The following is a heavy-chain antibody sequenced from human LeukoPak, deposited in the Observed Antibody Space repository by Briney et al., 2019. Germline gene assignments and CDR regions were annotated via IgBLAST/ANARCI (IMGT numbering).Heavy chain of an antibody. V-gene: IGHV1-18*01. D-gene: IGHD3-10*01. CDR3: ATGSRWAYGSGSYLDY. J-gene: IGHJ4*02. CDR2: ISAYNGNT. Sequence: ASVKVSCKASGYTFTSYGISWVRQAPGQGLEWMGWISAYNGNTNYAQKLQGRVTMTTDTSTDTAYMELSSLRSEDTAVYYCATGSRWAYGSGSYLDYWGQGTLVTVSS. CDR1: GYTFTSYG.